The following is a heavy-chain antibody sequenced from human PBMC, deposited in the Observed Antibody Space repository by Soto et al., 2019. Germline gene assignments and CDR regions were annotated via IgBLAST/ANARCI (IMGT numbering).Heavy chain of an antibody. J-gene: IGHJ4*02. Sequence: GGSLRLSCAASGFTFSTYSMSWVRQAPGKGLEWVSSISGSGNYTHYADFLRGRFTISRDNAKTSLYLQMNSLRAEDTAVYYCAREGINNYNEYYFDSWGQGTVVTVSS. V-gene: IGHV3-21*01. CDR1: GFTFSTYS. CDR3: AREGINNYNEYYFDS. CDR2: ISGSGNYT. D-gene: IGHD4-4*01.